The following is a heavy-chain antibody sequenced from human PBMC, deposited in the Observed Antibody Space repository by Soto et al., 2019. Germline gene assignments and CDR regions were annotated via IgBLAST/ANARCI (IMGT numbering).Heavy chain of an antibody. V-gene: IGHV4-61*01. Sequence: SETLSLTCTVSGGSVSTGMKYWGWVRQPPGKALEFIGYMYKTEETLLNSSLKSRVTLSMETSKNQFSLTLSSVTAADTAVYFCMKAHESGDFLGMSVWGPGTTVTVS. CDR3: MKAHESGDFLGMSV. CDR2: MYKTEET. J-gene: IGHJ6*02. CDR1: GGSVSTGMKY. D-gene: IGHD3-10*01.